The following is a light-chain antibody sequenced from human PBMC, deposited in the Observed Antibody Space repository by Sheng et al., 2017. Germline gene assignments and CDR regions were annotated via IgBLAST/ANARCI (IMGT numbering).Light chain of an antibody. J-gene: IGLJ3*02. CDR3: SSYTSSRTWV. V-gene: IGLV2-14*03. CDR2: DVS. Sequence: QSALTQPASVSGSPGQSITISCTGTTHDVGGYNYVSWYQQHPGKAPKLMIYDVSNRPSGVSNRFSGSKSGNTASLTISGLQAEDEADYHCSSYTSSRTWVFGGGTEADRP. CDR1: THDVGGYNY.